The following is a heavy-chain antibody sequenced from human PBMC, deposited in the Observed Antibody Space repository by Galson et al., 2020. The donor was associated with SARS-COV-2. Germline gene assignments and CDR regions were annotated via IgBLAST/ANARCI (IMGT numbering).Heavy chain of an antibody. D-gene: IGHD4-17*01. J-gene: IGHJ6*02. CDR1: GFTFSSYA. V-gene: IGHV3-30-3*01. CDR2: ISYDGSNK. CDR3: ARDLGDYGDYGGVYGMDV. Sequence: TGGSLRLSCAASGFTFSSYAMHWVRQAPGKGLEWVAVISYDGSNKYYADSVEGRFTISRDNSKNTLYLQMNSLRAEDTAVYYCARDLGDYGDYGGVYGMDVWGQGTTVTVSS.